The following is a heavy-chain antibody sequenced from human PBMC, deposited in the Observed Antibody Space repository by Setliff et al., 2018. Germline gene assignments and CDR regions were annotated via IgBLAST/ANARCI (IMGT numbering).Heavy chain of an antibody. V-gene: IGHV4-61*09. D-gene: IGHD3-22*01. CDR2: INRRGST. J-gene: IGHJ4*02. CDR3: AGAPGDYDSSGYYSFDY. CDR1: GGSVNSGYDN. Sequence: PSETLSLTCTVSGGSVNSGYDNWNWLRQPAGKGLEWIGHINRRGSTNFSPSLKSRVTISLDTSKNQFSLNLTSVTAADTAVYYCAGAPGDYDSSGYYSFDYWGQGTLVTVSS.